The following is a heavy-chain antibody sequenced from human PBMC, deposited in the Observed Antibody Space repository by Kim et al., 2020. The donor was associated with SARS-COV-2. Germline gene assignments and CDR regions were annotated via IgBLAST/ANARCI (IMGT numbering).Heavy chain of an antibody. CDR1: GFTFSNYA. CDR2: ISYDGSNK. D-gene: IGHD3-22*01. V-gene: IGHV3-30-3*01. Sequence: GGSLRLSCAASGFTFSNYAMHWVRQAPGKGLEWVAVISYDGSNKYYADSVKGRFTISRDNSKNTLYLQMNSLRAEDTAVYYCARAKGSGYYYFQHWGQGTMVTVSS. CDR3: ARAKGSGYYYFQH. J-gene: IGHJ1*01.